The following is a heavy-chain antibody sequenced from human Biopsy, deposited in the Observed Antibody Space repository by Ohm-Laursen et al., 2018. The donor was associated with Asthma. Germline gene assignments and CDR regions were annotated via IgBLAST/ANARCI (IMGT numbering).Heavy chain of an antibody. V-gene: IGHV1-18*01. J-gene: IGHJ6*02. D-gene: IGHD3-10*01. Sequence: GASVKVSCKTSGYTFNSAGITWVRQAPGQGLEWMGWISVYNGNTKVAQKLQDRVTMITDTSTSTAYMELRSLGSDDTAVYLCARAVDYSHYYGIDVWGQGTTVTVS. CDR1: GYTFNSAG. CDR3: ARAVDYSHYYGIDV. CDR2: ISVYNGNT.